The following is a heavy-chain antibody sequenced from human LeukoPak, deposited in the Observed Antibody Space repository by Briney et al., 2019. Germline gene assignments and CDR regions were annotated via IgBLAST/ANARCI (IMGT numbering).Heavy chain of an antibody. Sequence: PSETLSLTCTVSGGSISSGSYYWSWIRQHPGKGLEWIGYIYYSGSTYYNPSLKSRVIISVDTSKNQFSLKLSSVTAADTAVYYCARARDRYPYYYYGMDVWGQGTTVTVSS. CDR2: IYYSGST. V-gene: IGHV4-31*03. D-gene: IGHD2-2*02. CDR1: GGSISSGSYY. CDR3: ARARDRYPYYYYGMDV. J-gene: IGHJ6*02.